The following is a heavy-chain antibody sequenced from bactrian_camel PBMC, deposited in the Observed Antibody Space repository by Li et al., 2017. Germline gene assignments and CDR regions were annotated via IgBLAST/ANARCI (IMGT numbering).Heavy chain of an antibody. D-gene: IGHD6*01. V-gene: IGHV3S53*01. J-gene: IGHJ4*01. Sequence: HVQLVESGGGSVQAGGSLRLSCEVSGSTVRSHCMAWFRQAPGKEREGVATLDTNGKTWYSYDVEERFTISKDNARNVLFLQLNALKPEDTAMYYCAADAWPEGSWPRCDFKYWGQGTQVTVSS. CDR1: GSTVRSHC. CDR2: LDTNGKT. CDR3: AADAWPEGSWPRCDFKY.